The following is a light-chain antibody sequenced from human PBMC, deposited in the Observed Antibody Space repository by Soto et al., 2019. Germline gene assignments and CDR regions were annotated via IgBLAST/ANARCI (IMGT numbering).Light chain of an antibody. J-gene: IGKJ4*01. CDR3: QQFNNYPLT. V-gene: IGKV1D-13*01. CDR2: KAS. Sequence: IQMTQSPSSLSASVGDRVTITCRASQSISSYLNWYQQKPGKAPKLLIYKASSLESGVPSRFSGSGSGTDFTLTISSLQPEDFATYYCQQFNNYPLTFGGGTKVDIK. CDR1: QSISSY.